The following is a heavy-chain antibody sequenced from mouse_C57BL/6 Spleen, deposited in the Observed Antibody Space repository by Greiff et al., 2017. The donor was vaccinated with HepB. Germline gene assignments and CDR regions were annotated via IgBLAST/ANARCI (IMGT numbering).Heavy chain of an antibody. CDR2: IDPSDSYT. CDR3: ARGKTFDY. V-gene: IGHV1-50*01. CDR1: GYTFTSYW. Sequence: QVQLQQPGAELVKPGASVKLSCKASGYTFTSYWMQWVKQRPGQGLEWIGEIDPSDSYTNYNQKFKGKATLTVDTSSSTAYMQLSSLTSEDYAVYYCARGKTFDYWGQGTTLTVSS. J-gene: IGHJ2*01.